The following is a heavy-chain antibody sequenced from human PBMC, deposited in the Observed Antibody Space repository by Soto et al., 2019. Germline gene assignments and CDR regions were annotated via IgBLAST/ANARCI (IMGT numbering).Heavy chain of an antibody. V-gene: IGHV1-8*01. D-gene: IGHD3-16*01. J-gene: IGHJ6*02. CDR1: GYTFTSYD. CDR3: ARWGVGPRFYYYGMDV. CDR2: MNPNRGNT. Sequence: GASVKVSCKASGYTFTSYDINWARQATGQGLEWMGWMNPNRGNTGYAQKFQGRVTMTRNTSISTAYMELSSLRSEDTAVYYCARWGVGPRFYYYGMDVWGQGTTVTVSS.